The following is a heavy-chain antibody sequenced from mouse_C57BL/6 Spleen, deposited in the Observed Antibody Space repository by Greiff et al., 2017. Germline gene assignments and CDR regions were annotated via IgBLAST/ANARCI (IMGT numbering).Heavy chain of an antibody. J-gene: IGHJ2*01. CDR3: ARVGGYYFDY. V-gene: IGHV1-26*01. Sequence: VQLQQSGPELVKPGASVKISCKASGYTFTDYYMNWVKQSHGKSLEWIGDINPNNGGTSYNQKFKGKATLTVDKSSSTAYMELRSLTSEDSAVYYCARVGGYYFDYWGQGTTLTVSS. CDR2: INPNNGGT. D-gene: IGHD1-1*02. CDR1: GYTFTDYY.